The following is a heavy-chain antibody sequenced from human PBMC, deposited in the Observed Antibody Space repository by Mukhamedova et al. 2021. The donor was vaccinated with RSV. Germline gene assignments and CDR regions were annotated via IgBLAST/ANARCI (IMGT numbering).Heavy chain of an antibody. J-gene: IGHJ4*02. V-gene: IGHV3-53*01. CDR3: ARTSNGYNYGVFDS. Sequence: NWVRQAPGKGLEWVSSIYSGGTTYYADSVKGRFTISRDNSKNTLFLQMNSLSGEDTAVYYCARTSNGYNYGVFDSWGQGTRVTVS. D-gene: IGHD5-18*01. CDR2: IYSGGTT.